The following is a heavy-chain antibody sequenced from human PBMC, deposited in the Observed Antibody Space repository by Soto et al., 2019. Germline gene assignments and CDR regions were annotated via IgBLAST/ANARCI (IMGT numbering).Heavy chain of an antibody. V-gene: IGHV3-53*01. CDR3: ARAKIFGVVNLRSYYYGMDV. D-gene: IGHD3-3*01. J-gene: IGHJ6*02. CDR2: IYSGGST. Sequence: EVQLVESGGGLIQPGGSLRLSCAASGFTVSSNYMSWVRQAPGKGLEWVSVIYSGGSTYYAESVKGRFTISRDNSKNTLYLQMNSLRAEDTAVYYCARAKIFGVVNLRSYYYGMDVWGQGTTVTVSS. CDR1: GFTVSSNY.